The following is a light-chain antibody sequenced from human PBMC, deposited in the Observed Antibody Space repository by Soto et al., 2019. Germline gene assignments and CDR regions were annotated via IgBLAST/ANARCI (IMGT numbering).Light chain of an antibody. CDR3: QKYLSALWT. CDR2: AAS. Sequence: DIQMTQSPSSLSASVGGRVTITCRASQGISNYLAWYQQKPGKVPKLLVYAASTLQSGVPSRFSGSGSGTDFTLPISSLQPEDVATYYCQKYLSALWTFGQGTNVDIK. V-gene: IGKV1-27*01. CDR1: QGISNY. J-gene: IGKJ1*01.